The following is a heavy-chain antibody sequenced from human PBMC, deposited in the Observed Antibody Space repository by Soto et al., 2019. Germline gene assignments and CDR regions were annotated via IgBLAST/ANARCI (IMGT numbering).Heavy chain of an antibody. CDR2: IIPNFRTA. CDR1: GGTFSSYA. Sequence: QVQLVQSGAEVKKPGSSVKVSCKASGGTFSSYAISWVRQAPGQGLEWMGGIIPNFRTADYAQKFQGRVTITADESTSTAYMELSSLRSEDTAVYYCASVETQRYYYGMDVWGQGTTVTVSS. V-gene: IGHV1-69*12. CDR3: ASVETQRYYYGMDV. J-gene: IGHJ6*02. D-gene: IGHD2-15*01.